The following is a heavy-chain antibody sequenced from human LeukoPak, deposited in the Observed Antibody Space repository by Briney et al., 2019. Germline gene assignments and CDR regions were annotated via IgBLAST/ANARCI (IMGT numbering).Heavy chain of an antibody. Sequence: PGGSLRLSCAASGFTFDDYGMSWVRQAPGKGLEWVSGINWNGGSTGYADSVKGRFTISRDNAKNSLYLQMNSLRAEDTALYYCARGLVGSTTTLFDYWGQGTLVTISS. CDR1: GFTFDDYG. D-gene: IGHD1-26*01. J-gene: IGHJ4*02. CDR3: ARGLVGSTTTLFDY. V-gene: IGHV3-20*04. CDR2: INWNGGST.